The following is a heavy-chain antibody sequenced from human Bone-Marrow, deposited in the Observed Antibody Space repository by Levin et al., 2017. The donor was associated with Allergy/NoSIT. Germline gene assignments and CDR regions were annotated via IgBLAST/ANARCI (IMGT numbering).Heavy chain of an antibody. V-gene: IGHV3-21*01. CDR3: ARITPTDVFDI. CDR2: ISTNSNYR. D-gene: IGHD2-15*01. J-gene: IGHJ3*02. Sequence: LSLTCAASGFTFHIYNMIWVRQAPGKGLEYVSSISTNSNYRFFGDSLRGRFSISRDDAVNSLYLHMNSLRPEDTAIYYCARITPTDVFDIWGQGTMVTVSS. CDR1: GFTFHIYN.